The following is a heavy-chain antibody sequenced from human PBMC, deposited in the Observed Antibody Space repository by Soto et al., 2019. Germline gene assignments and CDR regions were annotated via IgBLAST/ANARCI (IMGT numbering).Heavy chain of an antibody. Sequence: EVQLVESGGGFVQPGGSLRLSCAASGFTFSSYEMNWVRQAPGKGLEWVAYIRSSGSTIYYADSVKGRFTISRDNAKSSLYLEMNSLRAEDTAVYYCARDNGGYYSAYYYYGMDVWGQRDHGHRLL. CDR2: IRSSGSTI. V-gene: IGHV3-48*03. J-gene: IGHJ6*04. CDR1: GFTFSSYE. D-gene: IGHD3-22*01. CDR3: ARDNGGYYSAYYYYGMDV.